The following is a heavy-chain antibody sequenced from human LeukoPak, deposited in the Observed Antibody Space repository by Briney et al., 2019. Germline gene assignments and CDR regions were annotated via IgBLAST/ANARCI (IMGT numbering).Heavy chain of an antibody. Sequence: GGSLRLSCAASKFTFSTFSMSSVRQAPGKGLEWVSSISGSVGYTYYAESVKGRFTISRDNSKNTLFLQMNSLRAEATAVHYMAGGGFGEACYYYYYMDVWGKGTTVTVSS. CDR3: AGGGFGEACYYYYYMDV. J-gene: IGHJ6*03. V-gene: IGHV3-23*01. CDR2: ISGSVGYT. CDR1: KFTFSTFS. D-gene: IGHD3-10*01.